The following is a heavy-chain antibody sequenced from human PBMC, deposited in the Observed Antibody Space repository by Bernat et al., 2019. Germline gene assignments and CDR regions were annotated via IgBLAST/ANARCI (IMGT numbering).Heavy chain of an antibody. J-gene: IGHJ5*02. D-gene: IGHD6-13*01. CDR2: IYYSGST. V-gene: IGHV4-59*12. CDR3: ARGGAAPENWFDP. Sequence: QVQLQESGPGLVKPSETLSLTCTVSGGSISSYYWSWIRQPPGKGLEWIGYIYYSGSTYYNPSLKSRVTISVDTSKNQFSLKLSSVTAADTAVYYCARGGAAPENWFDPWGQGTLVTVSS. CDR1: GGSISSYY.